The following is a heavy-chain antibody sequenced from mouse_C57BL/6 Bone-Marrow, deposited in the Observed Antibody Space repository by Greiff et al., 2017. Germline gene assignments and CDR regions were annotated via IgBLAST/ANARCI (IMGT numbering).Heavy chain of an antibody. J-gene: IGHJ3*01. CDR2: FYPGSGSI. Sequence: VMLVESGAELVKPGASVKLSCKASGYTFTEYTIHWVKQRSGQGLEWIGWFYPGSGSIKYNEKFKDKATLTADKSSSTVYMELSRLTSEDSAVYFCARHEEGCGYYGSSSGFAYWGQGTLVTVSA. CDR1: GYTFTEYT. CDR3: ARHEEGCGYYGSSSGFAY. V-gene: IGHV1-62-2*01. D-gene: IGHD1-1*01.